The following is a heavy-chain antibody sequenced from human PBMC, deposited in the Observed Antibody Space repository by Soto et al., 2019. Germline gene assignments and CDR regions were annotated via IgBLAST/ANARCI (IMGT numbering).Heavy chain of an antibody. Sequence: EASVKVSCKASGGTFSSYAISWVRQAPGQGLEWMGGIIPIFGTANYAQKFQGRVTITADESTSTAYMELSSLRSEDTAVYYCARETYCSGGSCYRQPYYYYGMDVWGQGTTVTVSS. D-gene: IGHD2-15*01. CDR1: GGTFSSYA. J-gene: IGHJ6*02. CDR2: IIPIFGTA. CDR3: ARETYCSGGSCYRQPYYYYGMDV. V-gene: IGHV1-69*13.